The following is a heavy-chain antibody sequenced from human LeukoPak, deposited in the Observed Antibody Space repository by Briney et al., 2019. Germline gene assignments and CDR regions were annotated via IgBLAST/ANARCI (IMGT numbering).Heavy chain of an antibody. V-gene: IGHV3-23*01. Sequence: GGSLRLSCAASGFTFSSYSMMWVRQAPGKGLEWVSAISGSGGSTYYADSVKGRFTISRDNSKNTLYLQMNSLRAEDTAVYYCARAGKRYYYDSSGYMAYWGQGTLVTVSS. D-gene: IGHD3-22*01. CDR3: ARAGKRYYYDSSGYMAY. CDR2: ISGSGGST. CDR1: GFTFSSYS. J-gene: IGHJ4*02.